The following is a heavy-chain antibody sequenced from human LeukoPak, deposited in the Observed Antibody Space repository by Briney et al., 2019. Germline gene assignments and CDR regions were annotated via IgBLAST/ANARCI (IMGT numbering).Heavy chain of an antibody. V-gene: IGHV4-59*12. J-gene: IGHJ4*02. CDR1: GGSISSYY. CDR3: ARVSSGWYSAAYFDY. CDR2: IYYSGST. D-gene: IGHD6-19*01. Sequence: PSETLSLTCTVSGGSISSYYWSWIRQPPGKGLEWIGYIYYSGSTNYNPSLKSRVTMSVDTSKNQFSLKLSSVTAADTAVYYCARVSSGWYSAAYFDYWGQGTLVAVSS.